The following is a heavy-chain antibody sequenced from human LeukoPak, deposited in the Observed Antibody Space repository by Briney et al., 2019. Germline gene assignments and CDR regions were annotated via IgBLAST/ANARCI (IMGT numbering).Heavy chain of an antibody. V-gene: IGHV4-34*01. CDR1: GVSFSGYY. Sequence: SETLSLTCAVYGVSFSGYYWSWIRQPPGKGLEWIGEINHSGSTNYNPSLKSRVTISVDTSKNQFSLKLSSVTAADTAVYYCARSTAVTIFDYWGQGTLVTVSS. CDR3: ARSTAVTIFDY. CDR2: INHSGST. D-gene: IGHD4-17*01. J-gene: IGHJ4*02.